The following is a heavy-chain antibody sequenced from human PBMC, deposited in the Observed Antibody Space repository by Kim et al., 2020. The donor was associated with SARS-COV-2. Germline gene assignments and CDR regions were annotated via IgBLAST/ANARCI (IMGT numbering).Heavy chain of an antibody. CDR3: AGGRFLEWVYDAFDI. V-gene: IGHV4-39*01. J-gene: IGHJ3*02. Sequence: PSLKSRVTISVDTSKNQFSLKLSSVTAADTAVYYCAGGRFLEWVYDAFDIWGQGTMVTVSS. D-gene: IGHD3-3*01.